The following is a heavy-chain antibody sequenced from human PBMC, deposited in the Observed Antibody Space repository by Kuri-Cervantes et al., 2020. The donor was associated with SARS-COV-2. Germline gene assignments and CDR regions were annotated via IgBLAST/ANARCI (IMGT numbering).Heavy chain of an antibody. J-gene: IGHJ3*02. V-gene: IGHV1-46*01. Sequence: ASVKVSCKASGGTFSSYAISWVRQAPGQGLEWMGIINPSGGSTSYAQKFQGRVTMTRDTSTSTVYMELSSLRSEDTAVYYCARVSSSSSPAFDIWGQGTMVTVSS. CDR1: GGTFSSYA. CDR2: INPSGGST. CDR3: ARVSSSSSPAFDI. D-gene: IGHD6-6*01.